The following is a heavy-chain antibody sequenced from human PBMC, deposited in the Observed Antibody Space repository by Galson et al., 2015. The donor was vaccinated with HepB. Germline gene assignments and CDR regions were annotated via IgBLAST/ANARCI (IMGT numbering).Heavy chain of an antibody. CDR3: ARERRKDSYCYYMDV. CDR1: GYTFPTYD. CDR2: ISTENGNT. V-gene: IGHV1-18*04. D-gene: IGHD2-15*01. Sequence: SVKVSCKASGYTFPTYDISWVRQAPGQGLEWMGWISTENGNTEYAQNLQDRVTMTTDTSTSTAYMELESLRSDDTAVYYCARERRKDSYCYYMDVWGKGTTVTVSS. J-gene: IGHJ6*03.